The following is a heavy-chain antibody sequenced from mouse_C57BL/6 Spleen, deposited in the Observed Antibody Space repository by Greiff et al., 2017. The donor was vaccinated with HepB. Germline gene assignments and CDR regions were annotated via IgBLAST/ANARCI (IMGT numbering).Heavy chain of an antibody. CDR2: ILPGSGST. D-gene: IGHD3-2*02. J-gene: IGHJ4*01. CDR3: ARRSLTAQATGSYAMDY. V-gene: IGHV1-9*01. Sequence: QVQLQQSGAELMKPGASVKLSCKATGYTFTGYWIEWVKQRPGHGLEWIGEILPGSGSTNYNEKFKGKATFTADTSSNTAYMQLSSLTTEDSAIYYCARRSLTAQATGSYAMDYWGQGTSVTVSS. CDR1: GYTFTGYW.